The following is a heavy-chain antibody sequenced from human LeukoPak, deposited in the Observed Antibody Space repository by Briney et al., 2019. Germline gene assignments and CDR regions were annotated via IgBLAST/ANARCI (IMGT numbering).Heavy chain of an antibody. CDR2: ISSTSSTI. V-gene: IGHV3-48*01. CDR3: ATYSSSSTTTFGY. J-gene: IGHJ4*02. D-gene: IGHD6-13*01. CDR1: GFTFSSYS. Sequence: GGSLRLSCAASGFTFSSYSMNWVRQAPGKGLEWVSYISSTSSTIYYADSVKGRFTISRDNAKNSLYLQMNSLRAEDTAVYYCATYSSSSTTTFGYWGQGTLVTVSS.